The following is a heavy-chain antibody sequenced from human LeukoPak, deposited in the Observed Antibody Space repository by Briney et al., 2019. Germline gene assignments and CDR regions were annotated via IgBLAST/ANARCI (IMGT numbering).Heavy chain of an antibody. V-gene: IGHV3-30*02. CDR3: AKEFGGVVVVPAAPPDFDY. J-gene: IGHJ4*02. CDR1: GFTFSSYG. D-gene: IGHD2-2*01. Sequence: GGSLRLSCAASGFTFSSYGMHWVRQAPGKGLEWVAFIRYDGSNKCYADSVKGRFTISRDNSKNTLYLQMNSLRAEDTAVYYCAKEFGGVVVVPAAPPDFDYWGQGTLVTVSS. CDR2: IRYDGSNK.